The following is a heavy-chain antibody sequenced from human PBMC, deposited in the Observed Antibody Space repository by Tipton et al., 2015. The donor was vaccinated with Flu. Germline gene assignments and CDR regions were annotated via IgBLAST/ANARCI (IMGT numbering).Heavy chain of an antibody. D-gene: IGHD2-21*01. J-gene: IGHJ4*02. CDR3: ARQLGGGDCY. V-gene: IGHV3-7*03. CDR1: GFPFSNYA. Sequence: SLRLSCAASGFPFSNYAVMWVRQAPGKGLEWVANIKQDGSVKYYVDSVKGRFTISRDNAKNSLYLQMNSLRAEDTAVYYCARQLGGGDCYWGQGTLVTVSS. CDR2: IKQDGSVK.